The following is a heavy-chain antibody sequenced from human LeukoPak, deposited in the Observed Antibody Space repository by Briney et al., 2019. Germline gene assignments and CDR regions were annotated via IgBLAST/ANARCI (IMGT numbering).Heavy chain of an antibody. J-gene: IGHJ5*01. CDR1: GGSISGYY. CDR3: ARQTRSGSYSGGFDS. Sequence: SETLSLTCTVSGGSISGYYWSWIRQPAGKGLEWIGRIYTSGTTNYKPSLKRRLTMSVDTSKNQFSLKLSSVTAADTAVYYCARQTRSGSYSGGFDSWGQGTLVTVS. CDR2: IYTSGTT. V-gene: IGHV4-4*07. D-gene: IGHD3-10*01.